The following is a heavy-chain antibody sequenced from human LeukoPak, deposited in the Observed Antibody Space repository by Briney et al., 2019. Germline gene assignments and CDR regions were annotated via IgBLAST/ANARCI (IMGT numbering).Heavy chain of an antibody. CDR3: ARDLGDYVTTPTLDY. D-gene: IGHD4-17*01. Sequence: ASVKVSCKASVYTFTGYYIHWVRQAPGQGLEWMGWINPNTGGTKYAQKFQGRVTMTRDTSISTAYMQLSRLRSDDTAVYYCARDLGDYVTTPTLDYWGQGTLVTVSS. V-gene: IGHV1-2*02. J-gene: IGHJ4*02. CDR1: VYTFTGYY. CDR2: INPNTGGT.